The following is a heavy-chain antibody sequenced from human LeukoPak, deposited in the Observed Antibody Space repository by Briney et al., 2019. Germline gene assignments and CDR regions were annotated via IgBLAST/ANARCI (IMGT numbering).Heavy chain of an antibody. V-gene: IGHV3-64*02. D-gene: IGHD2-8*01. CDR3: ATKPPFY. J-gene: IGHJ6*02. Sequence: GESLRLSCAPPRFTFSSYTMYSVRPAPEKGLEYVSAISSKGGRKYYADSVNGRFTISRDNYKNALYLQMGSQRAEDMAVYYCATKPPFYWGQGTTVTVSS. CDR2: ISSKGGRK. CDR1: RFTFSSYT.